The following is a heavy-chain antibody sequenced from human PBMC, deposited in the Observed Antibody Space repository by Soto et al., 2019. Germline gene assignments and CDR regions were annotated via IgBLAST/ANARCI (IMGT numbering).Heavy chain of an antibody. CDR2: INHSGST. D-gene: IGHD3-16*01. Sequence: QVQLQQWGAGLLKPSETLSLTCAVYGGSFSGYYWSWIRQPPGKGLEWIGEINHSGSTTYNPSLRSRVTISVDTSKNQSSLKLSSVTAADTAVYYCAGGWVLPRRYYFDYWGQGTLVTVSS. CDR1: GGSFSGYY. V-gene: IGHV4-34*01. J-gene: IGHJ4*02. CDR3: AGGWVLPRRYYFDY.